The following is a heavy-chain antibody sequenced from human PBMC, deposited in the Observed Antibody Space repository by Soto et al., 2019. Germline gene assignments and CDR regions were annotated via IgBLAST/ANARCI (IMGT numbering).Heavy chain of an antibody. CDR1: GFSLSTSGVG. CDR2: IYLNDDK. J-gene: IGHJ4*02. D-gene: IGHD6-19*01. Sequence: QITLKESGPTLVKPTQTLTLTCTFSGFSLSTSGVGVGWIRQPPGKDLEWLALIYLNDDKRYSPSLKSRLTITKDTSKNQVVLTMTNMDPVDTATYYCAHRPSGWYLFDYWGQGTLVTVSS. V-gene: IGHV2-5*01. CDR3: AHRPSGWYLFDY.